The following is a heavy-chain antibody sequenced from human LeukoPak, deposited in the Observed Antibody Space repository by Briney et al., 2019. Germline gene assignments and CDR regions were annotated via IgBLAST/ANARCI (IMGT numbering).Heavy chain of an antibody. J-gene: IGHJ4*02. Sequence: GGSLRLSCAASGFTFSSYNMTWVRQASGKGLEWGASIDTSSEYIHYADSVKGRFTISRDNTRNSLYLQMNSLRAEDTGVYYCARSDRDSDWLIDGYWGQGTLVTVSS. CDR2: IDTSSEYI. D-gene: IGHD6-19*01. CDR3: ARSDRDSDWLIDGY. CDR1: GFTFSSYN. V-gene: IGHV3-21*01.